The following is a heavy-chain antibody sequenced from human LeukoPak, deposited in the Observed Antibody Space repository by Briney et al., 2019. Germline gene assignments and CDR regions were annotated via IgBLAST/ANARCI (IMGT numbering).Heavy chain of an antibody. J-gene: IGHJ3*02. D-gene: IGHD3-22*01. CDR3: ARHHSRYYYDSSGYSHDAFDI. V-gene: IGHV5-51*01. CDR2: IYPGDSDT. CDR1: GYSFTGYW. Sequence: GESLKISCKGSGYSFTGYWIGWVRQMPGKGLEWMGIIYPGDSDTRYSPSFQGQVTISADKSISTAYLQWSSLKASDTAMYYCARHHSRYYYDSSGYSHDAFDIWGQGTMVTVSS.